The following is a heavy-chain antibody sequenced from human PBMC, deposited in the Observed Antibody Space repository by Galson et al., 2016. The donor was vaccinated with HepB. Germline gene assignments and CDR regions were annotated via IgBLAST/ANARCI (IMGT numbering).Heavy chain of an antibody. J-gene: IGHJ4*02. D-gene: IGHD3-9*01. V-gene: IGHV3-30*18. CDR3: AKNDIWAGYSAFDY. Sequence: SLRLSCAASGFTFSSYGMHWVRQAPGKGLEWVAVISYDGSNKYYADSVRGRFTISRDNSKNTLFLQMNSLRAEDTAVYYCAKNDIWAGYSAFDYWGQGTLVTVSS. CDR2: ISYDGSNK. CDR1: GFTFSSYG.